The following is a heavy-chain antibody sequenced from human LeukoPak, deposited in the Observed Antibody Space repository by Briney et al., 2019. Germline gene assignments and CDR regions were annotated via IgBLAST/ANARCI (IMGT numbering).Heavy chain of an antibody. V-gene: IGHV4-38-2*02. D-gene: IGHD3-16*01. J-gene: IGHJ4*02. CDR1: AYSISSGYY. CDR3: ARDLWEFDY. Sequence: SETLSLTCIVSAYSISSGYYWGWIRQPPGKGLEWIGSIYHSGGTYYNPSLKSRVTISIDTSKNHFSLKLSPVTAADTAVYYCARDLWEFDYWGQGTLVTVSS. CDR2: IYHSGGT.